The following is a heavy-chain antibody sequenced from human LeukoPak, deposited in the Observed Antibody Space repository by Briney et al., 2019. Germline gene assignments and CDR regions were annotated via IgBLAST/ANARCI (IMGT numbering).Heavy chain of an antibody. CDR3: AKSSGMGTTTDQFQDY. V-gene: IGHV3-23*01. D-gene: IGHD1-26*01. Sequence: GRSLRLSXAASGFTFDDYAMHWVRQAPGKGLEWVSTISDSGGSTFYADSVKGRFTISRDNSKNALYLQMNSLRAEDTAVYYCAKSSGMGTTTDQFQDYWGQGTLVTVSS. J-gene: IGHJ4*02. CDR1: GFTFDDYA. CDR2: ISDSGGST.